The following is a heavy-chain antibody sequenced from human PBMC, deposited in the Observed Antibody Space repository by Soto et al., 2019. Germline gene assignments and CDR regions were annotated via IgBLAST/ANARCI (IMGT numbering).Heavy chain of an antibody. CDR3: AITSRITGPTLWFDP. CDR1: GFTFSSYA. D-gene: IGHD1-7*01. V-gene: IGHV3-23*01. Sequence: GGSLRLSCAASGFTFSSYAMSWVRQAPGKGLEWVSAISGSGGSTYYADSVKGRFTISRDNSKNTLYLQMNSLRAEDTAVYYFAITSRITGPTLWFDPWGQETRVTVTS. CDR2: ISGSGGST. J-gene: IGHJ5*02.